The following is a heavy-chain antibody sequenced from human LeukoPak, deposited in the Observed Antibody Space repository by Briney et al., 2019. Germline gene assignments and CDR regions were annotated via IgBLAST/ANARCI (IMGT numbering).Heavy chain of an antibody. D-gene: IGHD2-2*01. CDR1: GASINSGDYY. CDR2: FYYSGST. CDR3: AGDRCSTTTCYDAFDI. J-gene: IGHJ3*02. Sequence: SETLSLTCTVSGASINSGDYYWSWIRQPPGKGLEWIGYFYYSGSTYYNPSLKSRVIILVDTSENQFSLKLSSVTAADTAVYYCAGDRCSTTTCYDAFDIWGQGTMVTVSS. V-gene: IGHV4-30-4*08.